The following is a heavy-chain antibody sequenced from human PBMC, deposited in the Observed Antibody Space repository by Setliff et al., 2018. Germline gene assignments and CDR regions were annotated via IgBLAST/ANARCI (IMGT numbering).Heavy chain of an antibody. J-gene: IGHJ6*03. CDR2: IYTSWST. V-gene: IGHV4-61*09. CDR3: ARMTGFQYIDV. D-gene: IGHD3-3*01. CDR1: GDSISSRPFY. Sequence: PSETLSLTCTVSGDSISSRPFYWGWFRQPAGKELEWIGQIYTSWSTIYNPSLKSRVTILLDTSKNQFSLTLTSVTAAGTAVYYCARMTGFQYIDVWGKGTTVTVSS.